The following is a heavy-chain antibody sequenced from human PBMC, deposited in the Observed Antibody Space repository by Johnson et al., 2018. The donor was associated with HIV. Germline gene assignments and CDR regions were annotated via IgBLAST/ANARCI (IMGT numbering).Heavy chain of an antibody. J-gene: IGHJ3*02. CDR3: ARDMSDSAWGDAFDI. CDR2: IKQDGSEK. D-gene: IGHD3-16*01. V-gene: IGHV3-7*01. Sequence: EVQLVESGGGVVQPGRSLRLSCAASGFTFSSYAMHWVRQSPGKGLEWVANIKQDGSEKYYVDSVKGRFTISRDNAKNSLYLQTNSLRAEDTAVYYCARDMSDSAWGDAFDIWGQGTMVTVSS. CDR1: GFTFSSYA.